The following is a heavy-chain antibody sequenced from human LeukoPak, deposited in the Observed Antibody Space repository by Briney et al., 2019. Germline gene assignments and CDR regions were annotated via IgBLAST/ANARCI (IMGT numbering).Heavy chain of an antibody. CDR1: GGSISSYY. J-gene: IGHJ3*02. Sequence: PSETLSLTCTVSGGSISSYYWSWIRQPPGKGLEWIGYIYYSGSTNYNPSLKSRVTISVDTSKNHFSLKLISVTAADTAVYYCARERDYYDSSGYLLLDAFDIWGQGTMVTVSS. CDR2: IYYSGST. V-gene: IGHV4-59*01. D-gene: IGHD3-22*01. CDR3: ARERDYYDSSGYLLLDAFDI.